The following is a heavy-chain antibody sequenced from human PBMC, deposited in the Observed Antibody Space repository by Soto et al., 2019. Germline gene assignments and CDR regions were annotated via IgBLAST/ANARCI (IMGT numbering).Heavy chain of an antibody. CDR1: GGTFSSYA. V-gene: IGHV1-69*13. D-gene: IGHD6-6*01. Sequence: SVKVSFKASGGTFSSYAISWVRQAPGQGLEWMGGIIPIFGTANYAQKFQGRVTITADESTSTAYMELSSLRSEDTAVYYCASSSSSLPGAFDIWGQGTMVTVSS. J-gene: IGHJ3*02. CDR3: ASSSSSLPGAFDI. CDR2: IIPIFGTA.